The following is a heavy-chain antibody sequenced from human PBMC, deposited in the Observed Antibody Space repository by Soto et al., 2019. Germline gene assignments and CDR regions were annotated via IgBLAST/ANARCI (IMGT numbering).Heavy chain of an antibody. CDR3: ANDGARHSVGIDD. Sequence: QVQLVQSGAEVKKPGSSVKVSCKASGGTFSSYSINWVRQAPGQGLEWMGEIIPIFGTANSAQKFQGRVTTTADESTSTAYMELSSLRSEDTAVYYCANDGARHSVGIDDWGQGNMVTVSS. D-gene: IGHD2-8*01. CDR1: GGTFSSYS. J-gene: IGHJ4*02. CDR2: IIPIFGTA. V-gene: IGHV1-69*01.